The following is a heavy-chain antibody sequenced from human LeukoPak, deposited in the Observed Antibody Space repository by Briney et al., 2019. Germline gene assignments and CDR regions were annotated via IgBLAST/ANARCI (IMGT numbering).Heavy chain of an antibody. J-gene: IGHJ3*02. Sequence: PGGSLRLSCAASGFTFDDYAMHWVRQAPGKGVEWVSLISWDGGSTYYADSVKGRFTISRDNSKNSLYLQMNSLRAEDTALYYCAKDIFPSTYYDSSGYYYQGAFDIWGQGTMVTVSS. V-gene: IGHV3-43D*03. CDR3: AKDIFPSTYYDSSGYYYQGAFDI. D-gene: IGHD3-22*01. CDR1: GFTFDDYA. CDR2: ISWDGGST.